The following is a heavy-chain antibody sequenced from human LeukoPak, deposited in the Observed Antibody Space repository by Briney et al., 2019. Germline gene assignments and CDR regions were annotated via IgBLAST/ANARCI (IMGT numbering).Heavy chain of an antibody. CDR2: INHSGST. V-gene: IGHV4-34*01. J-gene: IGHJ4*02. CDR3: AAQDSALLWFGPRPSPVDY. Sequence: SETLSLTCAVYGGSFSGYYWSWIRQPPGKGLEWIGEINHSGSTNYNPSLKSRVTISVDTSKNQFSLKLSSVTAADTAVYYCAAQDSALLWFGPRPSPVDYWGQGTLVTVSS. D-gene: IGHD3-10*01. CDR1: GGSFSGYY.